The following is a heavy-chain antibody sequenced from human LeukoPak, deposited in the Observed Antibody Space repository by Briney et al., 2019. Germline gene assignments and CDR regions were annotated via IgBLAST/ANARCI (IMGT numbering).Heavy chain of an antibody. CDR3: AREGTRGYGGNSLPFDY. CDR1: GGSIRSYY. CDR2: IYYSGST. Sequence: SETLSLTCTVSGGSIRSYYWSWIRQPPGKGLEWIGYIYYSGSTNYNPSLKSRVTISVDTSKNQFSLKLSSVTAADTAVYYCAREGTRGYGGNSLPFDYWGQGTLVTVSS. V-gene: IGHV4-59*12. D-gene: IGHD4-23*01. J-gene: IGHJ4*02.